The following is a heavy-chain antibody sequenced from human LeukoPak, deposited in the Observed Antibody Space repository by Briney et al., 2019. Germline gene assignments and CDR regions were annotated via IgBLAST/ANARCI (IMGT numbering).Heavy chain of an antibody. Sequence: GASVKVSCKASGYTFTSYYMHWVRQAPGQGLEWMGIINPSGGSTSYAQKFQGRVTMTRDTSTSTVYMELSSLRSEDTAVYYCARDVSRVVAAPYYFDYWGQGTLVTVSS. CDR2: INPSGGST. V-gene: IGHV1-46*01. CDR3: ARDVSRVVAAPYYFDY. CDR1: GYTFTSYY. J-gene: IGHJ4*02. D-gene: IGHD2-15*01.